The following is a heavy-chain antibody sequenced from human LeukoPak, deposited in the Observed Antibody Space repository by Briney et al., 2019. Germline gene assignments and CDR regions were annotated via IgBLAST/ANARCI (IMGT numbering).Heavy chain of an antibody. CDR2: ISAGGGST. Sequence: PGGSLRLSCAAPGFTFSSYAMTWVRQAPGKGLGWVSAISAGGGSTYYADSVKGRFTISRDNSKNSLCLQLNSLRAEDTVVYYCAKAGGWTNYFDYWGQGTLVTVSS. J-gene: IGHJ4*02. CDR1: GFTFSSYA. D-gene: IGHD6-19*01. V-gene: IGHV3-23*01. CDR3: AKAGGWTNYFDY.